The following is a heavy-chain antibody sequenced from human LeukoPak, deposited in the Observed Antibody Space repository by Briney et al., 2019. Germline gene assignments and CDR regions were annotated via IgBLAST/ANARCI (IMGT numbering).Heavy chain of an antibody. CDR1: GYSFTSYW. CDR3: ARHGYSSSWTVPPTDY. V-gene: IGHV5-51*01. Sequence: GESLKISCKGSGYSFTSYWIGWVRQMPGKGLEWMGIFYPGDSDIRYSPSFQGQVTISADKSISTAYLQWSSLKASDTAMYYCARHGYSSSWTVPPTDYWGQGTLVTVSS. D-gene: IGHD6-13*01. CDR2: FYPGDSDI. J-gene: IGHJ4*02.